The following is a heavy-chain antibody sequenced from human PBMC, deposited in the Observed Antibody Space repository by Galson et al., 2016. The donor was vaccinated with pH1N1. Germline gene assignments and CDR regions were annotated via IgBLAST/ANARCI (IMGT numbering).Heavy chain of an antibody. D-gene: IGHD5-24*01. V-gene: IGHV3-11*01. J-gene: IGHJ3*02. CDR3: ARDLPPGWLHVFDI. Sequence: SLRLSCAASGFTFSDCNLSWIRQAPGKGPEWVAHITSSGVTKYNSESVKGRFTISRHNAKNSLHLQLNSLRAEDTAVYYCARDLPPGWLHVFDIWGRGTMVTVSS. CDR2: ITSSGVTK. CDR1: GFTFSDCN.